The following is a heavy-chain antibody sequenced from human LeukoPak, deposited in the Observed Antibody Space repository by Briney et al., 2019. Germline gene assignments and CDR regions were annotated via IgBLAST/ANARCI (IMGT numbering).Heavy chain of an antibody. V-gene: IGHV1-46*01. CDR2: INPSGGST. CDR3: AREKRYYDILTGWGWFDP. CDR1: GYTFTSYY. Sequence: ASVTVSCKASGYTFTSYYMHWVRQAPGQGLEWMGIINPSGGSTSYAQKFQGRVTMTRDTSTSTVYMELSSLRSEDTAVYYCAREKRYYDILTGWGWFDPWGQGTLVTVSS. J-gene: IGHJ5*02. D-gene: IGHD3-9*01.